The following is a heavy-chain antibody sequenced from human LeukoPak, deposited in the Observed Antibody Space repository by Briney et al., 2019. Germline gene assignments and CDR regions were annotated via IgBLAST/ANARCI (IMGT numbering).Heavy chain of an antibody. J-gene: IGHJ4*02. CDR3: ARALGFYYDSSGYYDLDY. CDR1: GFTFSSYW. D-gene: IGHD3-22*01. Sequence: SGGSLRLSCAASGFTFSSYWMSWVRQAPGKGLEWVANIKQDGSEKYYVDSVKGRFTISRDNAKNSLYLQMNSLRAEDTAVYYCARALGFYYDSSGYYDLDYWRQGTLVTVSS. V-gene: IGHV3-7*01. CDR2: IKQDGSEK.